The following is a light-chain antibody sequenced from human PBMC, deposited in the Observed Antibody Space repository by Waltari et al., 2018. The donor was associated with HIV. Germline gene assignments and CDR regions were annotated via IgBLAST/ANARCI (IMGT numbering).Light chain of an antibody. CDR3: SSYTSSSTLYVV. V-gene: IGLV2-14*01. CDR1: SSAVGGYNY. CDR2: DVS. Sequence: SALTQPASVSGSPGQSITISCPGTSSAVGGYNYVSWYQQHPGKAPKLMIYDVSYRPSGVSNRFSGSKSGNSASLTISGLQAEDEADYYCSSYTSSSTLYVVFGGGTKLTVL. J-gene: IGLJ2*01.